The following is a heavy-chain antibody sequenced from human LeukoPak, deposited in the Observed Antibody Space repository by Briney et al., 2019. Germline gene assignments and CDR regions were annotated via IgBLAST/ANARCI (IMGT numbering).Heavy chain of an antibody. Sequence: QPGGSLRLSCAASGFTLSSYAMTWVRQAPGKGLEWISTISDGGGSTFYAGSVKGRFTISKDSSKNTLYLQMSSLRAEDTAVYYCAKDSRTGRPRAFDSWGQGILVTVSS. D-gene: IGHD2-8*02. V-gene: IGHV3-23*01. CDR2: ISDGGGST. CDR1: GFTLSSYA. J-gene: IGHJ4*02. CDR3: AKDSRTGRPRAFDS.